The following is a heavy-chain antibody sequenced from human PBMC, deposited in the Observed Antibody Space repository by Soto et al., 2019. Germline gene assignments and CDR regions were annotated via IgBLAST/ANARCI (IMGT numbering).Heavy chain of an antibody. D-gene: IGHD1-26*01. Sequence: QVQLQESGPGLVKPSGTLSLTCAVSGGSISSSNWWSWVRQPPGKGLEWIGEIYHSGSTNYNPSLESRVTISVDKSKNQCSRKLSSVTAADTAVYYCARDQGVGATTDNWFDPWGQGTLVTVSS. CDR1: GGSISSSNW. J-gene: IGHJ5*02. V-gene: IGHV4-4*02. CDR3: ARDQGVGATTDNWFDP. CDR2: IYHSGST.